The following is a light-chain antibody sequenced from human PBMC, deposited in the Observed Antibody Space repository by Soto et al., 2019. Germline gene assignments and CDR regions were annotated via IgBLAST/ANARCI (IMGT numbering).Light chain of an antibody. Sequence: DIQMTQSPSTLAGSVGDRVTITCRASQTISSWLAWYQQKPGKAPNLLIYAASGLQTGVPSRFSGSGSGRDFTLTITSPQPEDSATYYCQQTYSRPITFGQGTRLEIK. J-gene: IGKJ5*01. V-gene: IGKV1-5*01. CDR2: AAS. CDR3: QQTYSRPIT. CDR1: QTISSW.